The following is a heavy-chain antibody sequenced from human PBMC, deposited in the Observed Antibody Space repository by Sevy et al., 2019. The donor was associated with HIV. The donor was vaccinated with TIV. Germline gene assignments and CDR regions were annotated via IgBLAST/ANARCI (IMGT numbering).Heavy chain of an antibody. CDR2: TYYRSKWYN. V-gene: IGHV6-1*01. CDR3: ARNPPSCTSTSSHFDY. Sequence: SQTLSLTCAISGDSVSSNSAAWNWIRQSPSRGLEWLGRTYYRSKWYNDYAVSVKSRITINPDTSKNQFSLQLNSVTPEDTAVYYCARNPPSCTSTSSHFDYWGQGTLVTVSS. CDR1: GDSVSSNSAA. D-gene: IGHD2-2*01. J-gene: IGHJ4*02.